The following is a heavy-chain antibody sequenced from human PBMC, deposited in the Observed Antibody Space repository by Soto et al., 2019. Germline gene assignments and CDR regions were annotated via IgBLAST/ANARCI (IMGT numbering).Heavy chain of an antibody. CDR2: INPNSGGT. Sequence: ASVKVSCKASGYTFTGYYMHWVRRAPGQGLEWMGWINPNSGGTNYAQKFQGRVTMTRDTSISTAYMELSRLRSDDTAVYYCARGGVVTPIYYYSGMDVWGQGTTVTVSS. J-gene: IGHJ6*02. V-gene: IGHV1-2*02. CDR3: ARGGVVTPIYYYSGMDV. CDR1: GYTFTGYY. D-gene: IGHD4-4*01.